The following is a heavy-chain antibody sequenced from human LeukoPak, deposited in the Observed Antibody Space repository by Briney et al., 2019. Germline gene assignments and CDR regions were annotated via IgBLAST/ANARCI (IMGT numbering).Heavy chain of an antibody. V-gene: IGHV1-69*01. CDR1: GGTFSSYA. Sequence: SVKVSCKASGGTFSSYAISWVRQAPGQGLEWMGGIIPIFGTANYAQKFQGRVTITADESTSTAYMELSSLRSEDTAVYYCARGIVVVVAANYYYYYMDVWGKGTTVTISS. CDR2: IIPIFGTA. D-gene: IGHD2-15*01. CDR3: ARGIVVVVAANYYYYYMDV. J-gene: IGHJ6*03.